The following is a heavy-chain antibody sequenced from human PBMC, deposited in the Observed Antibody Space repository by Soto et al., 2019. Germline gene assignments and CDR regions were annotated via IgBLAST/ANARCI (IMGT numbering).Heavy chain of an antibody. CDR1: GYTFTSNS. J-gene: IGHJ4*02. CDR2: ISTSSGNT. V-gene: IGHV1-18*04. Sequence: QVQLVQSGSELRKPGASVKVSCKASGYTFTSNSITWVRQAPGQGLEWMGWISTSSGNTKFAQKFQGRVILTTDTSTSTAYMELTSLRSDDTAVYYCARGGGYAVDYWGQGTLVTVS. CDR3: ARGGGYAVDY. D-gene: IGHD5-12*01.